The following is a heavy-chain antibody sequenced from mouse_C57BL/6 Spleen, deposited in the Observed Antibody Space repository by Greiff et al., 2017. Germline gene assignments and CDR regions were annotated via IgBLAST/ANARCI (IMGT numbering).Heavy chain of an antibody. CDR1: GFTFSDYG. CDR2: ISSGSSTI. Sequence: EVHLVESGGGLVKPGGSLKLSCAASGFTFSDYGMHWVRQAPEKGLEWVAYISSGSSTIYYADTVKGRFTISRDNAKNTRFLQMTSLRSEDTAMYYCARARVRYYALDYWGQGTSVTVSS. V-gene: IGHV5-17*01. D-gene: IGHD5-1*01. CDR3: ARARVRYYALDY. J-gene: IGHJ4*01.